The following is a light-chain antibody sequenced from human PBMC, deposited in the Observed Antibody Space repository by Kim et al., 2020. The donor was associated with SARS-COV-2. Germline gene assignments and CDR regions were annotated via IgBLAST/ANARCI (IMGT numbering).Light chain of an antibody. Sequence: PGGTVTLTCDSSTGTVTYNHSPYWFQQKPGQAPRTLIYDTKNKYSWTPARFSGSLLGGKAALTLSGAQPEDEADYYCFLSFNGARVFGGGTQLTVL. CDR3: FLSFNGARV. V-gene: IGLV7-46*01. J-gene: IGLJ2*01. CDR1: TGTVTYNHS. CDR2: DTK.